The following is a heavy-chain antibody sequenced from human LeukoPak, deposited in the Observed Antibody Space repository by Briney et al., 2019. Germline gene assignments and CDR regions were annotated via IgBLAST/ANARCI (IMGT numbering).Heavy chain of an antibody. Sequence: SETLSLACSVSGGSISSRNYYWGWIRQPPGKGLEWIGSMYYSGSTNYNPSLKSRVTISVDTSKNQFSLKLSSVTAADTAVYYCARGGGHPEGAFELWGQGTMVTVSS. D-gene: IGHD1-14*01. V-gene: IGHV4-39*07. CDR2: MYYSGST. J-gene: IGHJ3*01. CDR3: ARGGGHPEGAFEL. CDR1: GGSISSRNYY.